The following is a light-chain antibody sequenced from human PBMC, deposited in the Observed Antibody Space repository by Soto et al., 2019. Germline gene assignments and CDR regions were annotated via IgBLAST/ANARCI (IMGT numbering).Light chain of an antibody. CDR3: QHYNSYSEA. V-gene: IGKV1-5*03. CDR2: KAS. J-gene: IGKJ1*01. Sequence: DIQMTQSPSTLSGSVGYRFTITCRASQTISSWLSWYQHKPVKAPKLLIYKASTLKSGVPSRFSGSGSGTEFTLTISSLQPDDFATYYCQHYNSYSEAFGQGTKGDIK. CDR1: QTISSW.